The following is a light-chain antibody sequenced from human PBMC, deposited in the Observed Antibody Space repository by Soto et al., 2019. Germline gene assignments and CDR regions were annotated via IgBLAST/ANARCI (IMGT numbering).Light chain of an antibody. Sequence: NFMLTQPHSMSGSPGKTVTISCTRGSGSVASNHVQWYQQRPGSSPTTVIFEDNQRPSGVPDRFSGSIDTSSNSASLSISGLKTEDEADYYCQSYDGSNWVFGGGTKLTVL. V-gene: IGLV6-57*01. J-gene: IGLJ3*02. CDR1: SGSVASNH. CDR2: EDN. CDR3: QSYDGSNWV.